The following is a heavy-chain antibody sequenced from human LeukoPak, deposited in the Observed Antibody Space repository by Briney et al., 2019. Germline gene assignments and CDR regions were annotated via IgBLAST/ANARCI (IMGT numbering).Heavy chain of an antibody. CDR3: ARDRPGEEEYYYGMDV. J-gene: IGHJ6*02. CDR1: GFTFSNYW. D-gene: IGHD3-10*01. Sequence: PGGSLRLSCAASGFTFSNYWMSWVRQAPGKGLEWVSAISGSGGSTYYADSVKGRFTISRDNSKNTLYLQMNSLRDEDTAVYYCARDRPGEEEYYYGMDVWGQGTTVTVSS. CDR2: ISGSGGST. V-gene: IGHV3-23*01.